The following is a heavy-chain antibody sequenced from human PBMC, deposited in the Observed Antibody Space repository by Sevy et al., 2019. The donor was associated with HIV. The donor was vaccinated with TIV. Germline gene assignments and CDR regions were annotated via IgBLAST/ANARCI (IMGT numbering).Heavy chain of an antibody. V-gene: IGHV4-59*13. Sequence: SETRSLTCTVSGGSISSYYWSWIRQPPGKGLEWIGYIYYSGSTNYNPSLKSRVTISVDTSKNQFSLKLSSVTAADTAVYYCARGPVVVVAAIPGADAFDIWGQGTMVTVSS. D-gene: IGHD2-15*01. CDR2: IYYSGST. J-gene: IGHJ3*02. CDR1: GGSISSYY. CDR3: ARGPVVVVAAIPGADAFDI.